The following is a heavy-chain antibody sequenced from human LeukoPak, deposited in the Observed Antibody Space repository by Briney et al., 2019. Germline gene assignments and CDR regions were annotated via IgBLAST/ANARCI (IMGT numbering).Heavy chain of an antibody. CDR2: IYYSGST. J-gene: IGHJ6*03. Sequence: SETLSLTCTVSGGSIRSSSDYWGWIRQPPGKGLQWIGSIYYSGSTYYNPSLKSRVIISVDTSKNQFSLKLTSVTAADTAVYYCARSGYDSSGYYEVYYYYYMDVWGKGTTVTISS. D-gene: IGHD3-22*01. CDR3: ARSGYDSSGYYEVYYYYYMDV. V-gene: IGHV4-39*07. CDR1: GGSIRSSSDY.